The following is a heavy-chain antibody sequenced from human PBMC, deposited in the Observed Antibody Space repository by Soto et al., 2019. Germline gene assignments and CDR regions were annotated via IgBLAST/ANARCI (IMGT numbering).Heavy chain of an antibody. V-gene: IGHV4-31*03. J-gene: IGHJ6*02. CDR1: GGSISSGGYY. D-gene: IGHD1-26*01. Sequence: SSETLSLTCTVSGGSISSGGYYWSWIRQHPGKGLEWIGYIYYSGSTYYNPSLKSRVTISVDTSKNQFSLKLSSVTAADTAVYYCARDGSSHPYYYGMDVWGQGTTVTVSS. CDR2: IYYSGST. CDR3: ARDGSSHPYYYGMDV.